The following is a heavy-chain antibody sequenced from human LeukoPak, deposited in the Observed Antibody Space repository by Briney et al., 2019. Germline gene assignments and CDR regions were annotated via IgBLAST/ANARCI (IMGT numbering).Heavy chain of an antibody. CDR1: GDSFSSNSAA. V-gene: IGHV6-1*01. CDR3: ARGDYGDSVADFRH. J-gene: IGHJ1*01. Sequence: SQTLSLTCAISGDSFSSNSAAWNWIRQSPSRGLEWLGRTYYRSKWYYDYAVSVKSRVIINPDTSKNQFSLQLNSVTPEDTAVYYCARGDYGDSVADFRHWGQGTLVTVSS. D-gene: IGHD4-17*01. CDR2: TYYRSKWYY.